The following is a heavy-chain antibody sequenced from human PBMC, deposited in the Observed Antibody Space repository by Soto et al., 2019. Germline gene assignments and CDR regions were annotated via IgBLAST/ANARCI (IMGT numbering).Heavy chain of an antibody. D-gene: IGHD1-26*01. Sequence: QVQLVQSGAEVKKPGASVKVSCKASGYTFTSYAMHWVRQAPEQRLEWMGWINAGNGNTKYSQKFQGRVTITRDTSASTAYMELSSLRSEDTAVYYCARDYGTRGYYFDYWGQGTLVTVSS. CDR1: GYTFTSYA. CDR3: ARDYGTRGYYFDY. J-gene: IGHJ4*02. V-gene: IGHV1-3*01. CDR2: INAGNGNT.